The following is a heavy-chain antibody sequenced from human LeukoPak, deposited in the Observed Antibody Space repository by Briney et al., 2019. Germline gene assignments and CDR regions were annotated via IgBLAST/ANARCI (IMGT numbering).Heavy chain of an antibody. D-gene: IGHD3-22*01. CDR3: ARHHDSTGLYGPFDY. CDR2: IYYSGPT. J-gene: IGHJ4*02. V-gene: IGHV4-39*01. CDR1: GGSISSSTDY. Sequence: SETLSLTCTVSGGSISSSTDYWGWIRQPPGKGLEWIGTIYYSGPTYYNPSLKSRVTISVDTSKNRFSLNLSSVTAADTAAYYCARHHDSTGLYGPFDYWGQGTLVTVSS.